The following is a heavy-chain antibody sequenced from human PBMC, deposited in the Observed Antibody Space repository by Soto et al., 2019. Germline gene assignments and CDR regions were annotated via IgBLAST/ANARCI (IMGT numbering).Heavy chain of an antibody. CDR2: IYPGDSDT. CDR1: GYGFTSYW. CDR3: ASALVITGTTYGMDV. D-gene: IGHD1-7*01. Sequence: PGESLKISCKGSGYGFTSYWIGWVRQMPGKGLEWMGIIYPGDSDTRYSPSFQGQVTISADKSISTAYLQWSSLKASDTAMYYCASALVITGTTYGMDVWGQGTTVTVSS. J-gene: IGHJ6*02. V-gene: IGHV5-51*01.